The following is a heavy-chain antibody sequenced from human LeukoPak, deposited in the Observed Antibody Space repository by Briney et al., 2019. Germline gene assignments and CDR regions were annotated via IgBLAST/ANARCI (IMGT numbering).Heavy chain of an antibody. CDR2: ISGSGGST. CDR1: GFTFSSYA. CDR3: AKDRYRLPEDTAMVLNWFDP. Sequence: GGSLRLSCAASGFTFSSYAMSWVRQAPGKGLEWVSAISGSGGSTYYADSVKGRFTISRDNSKNTLYLQMNSLRAEDTAVYYCAKDRYRLPEDTAMVLNWFDPWGQGTLVTVSS. J-gene: IGHJ5*02. D-gene: IGHD5-18*01. V-gene: IGHV3-23*01.